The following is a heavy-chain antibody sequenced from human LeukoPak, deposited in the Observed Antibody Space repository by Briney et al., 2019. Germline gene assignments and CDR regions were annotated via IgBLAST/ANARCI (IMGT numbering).Heavy chain of an antibody. CDR2: INHSGST. V-gene: IGHV4-34*01. J-gene: IGHJ6*03. CDR1: GGSFSGYY. CDR3: ARISSGYYDGAYYYYMDV. Sequence: SETLSLTCAVYGGSFSGYYWSWIRQPPGKGLGWIGEINHSGSTNYNPSLKSRVTISVDTSKNQFSLKLSSVTAADTAVYYCARISSGYYDGAYYYYMDVWGKGTTVTISS. D-gene: IGHD3-22*01.